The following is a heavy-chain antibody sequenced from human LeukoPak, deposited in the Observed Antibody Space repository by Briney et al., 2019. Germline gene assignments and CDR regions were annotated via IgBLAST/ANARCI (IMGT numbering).Heavy chain of an antibody. Sequence: GGSLRLSCAVFEFSFSNYWMSWVRQAPGRGLEWVAIIKQDGSEKYYVDSVKGRFTISRDNAQNSLYFQMSSLRAEDTAVYYCATASRSGPKAYWGQGTLVTVSS. CDR1: EFSFSNYW. CDR3: ATASRSGPKAY. V-gene: IGHV3-7*05. D-gene: IGHD6-19*01. CDR2: IKQDGSEK. J-gene: IGHJ4*02.